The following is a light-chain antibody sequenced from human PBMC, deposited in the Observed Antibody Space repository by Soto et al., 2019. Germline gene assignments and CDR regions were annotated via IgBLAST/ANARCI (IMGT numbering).Light chain of an antibody. V-gene: IGKV3-11*01. Sequence: EIVLAQSPATLSXSXXERXXLXCRASQRVSSYLAWYQQKPGQXPRLLIXDASNXATGIPARFSGSGSXTEFTLTVSSLQSEDFAVYYCQQYIKWPITFGQGTRLEIK. CDR1: QRVSSY. J-gene: IGKJ5*01. CDR2: DAS. CDR3: QQYIKWPIT.